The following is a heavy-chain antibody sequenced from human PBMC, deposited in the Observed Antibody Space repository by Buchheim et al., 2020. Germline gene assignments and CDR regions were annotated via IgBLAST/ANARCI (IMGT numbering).Heavy chain of an antibody. V-gene: IGHV3-30*04. CDR1: GFTFSSYA. D-gene: IGHD4-17*01. CDR2: ISYDGSNK. Sequence: QVQLVESGGGVVQPGRSLRLSCAASGFTFSSYAMHWVRQAPGKGLEWVAVISYDGSNKYYADSVKGRFTISRDNSKNTLYLQMNSLRAEDTAVYYFASQSLRTPTGGAFDYWGQGTL. CDR3: ASQSLRTPTGGAFDY. J-gene: IGHJ4*02.